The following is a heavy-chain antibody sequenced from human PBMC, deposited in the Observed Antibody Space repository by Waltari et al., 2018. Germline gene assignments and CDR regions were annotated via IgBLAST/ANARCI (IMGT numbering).Heavy chain of an antibody. J-gene: IGHJ4*02. CDR3: ARDRGRGLYLDS. CDR2: SHGSWRI. Sequence: QLQLQESGPGLVKTSGTLSLNSTVSGSSKSSNDGWNWVRQPPGQGREWIGQSHGSWRINYNPSLESRITISIDTANNQFSLKVTSTTAADTAVYYCARDRGRGLYLDSWGRGTLVTVSP. CDR1: GSSKSSNDG. D-gene: IGHD2-15*01. V-gene: IGHV4-4*02.